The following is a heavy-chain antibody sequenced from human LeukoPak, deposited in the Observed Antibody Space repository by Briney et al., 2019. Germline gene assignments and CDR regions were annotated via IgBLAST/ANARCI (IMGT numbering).Heavy chain of an antibody. CDR2: FDPEDGET. Sequence: GASVTVSCKVSGYTLTELSMHWVRQAPGKGLEWMGGFDPEDGETIYAQKFQGRVTMTEDTSTDTAYMELSSLRSEDTAVYYCATSRPGYYDSSGYYYPQHDYWGQGTLVTVSS. CDR1: GYTLTELS. J-gene: IGHJ4*02. V-gene: IGHV1-24*01. D-gene: IGHD3-22*01. CDR3: ATSRPGYYDSSGYYYPQHDY.